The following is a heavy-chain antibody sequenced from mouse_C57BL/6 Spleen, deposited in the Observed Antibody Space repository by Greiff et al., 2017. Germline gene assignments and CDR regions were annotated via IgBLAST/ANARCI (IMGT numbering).Heavy chain of an antibody. CDR2: ISDGGSYT. CDR3: ARDQSQGAMDY. CDR1: GFTFSSYA. J-gene: IGHJ4*01. V-gene: IGHV5-4*01. Sequence: DVMLVESGGGLVKPGGSLKLSCAASGFTFSSYAMSWVRQTPEKRLEWVATISDGGSYTYYPDNVKGRFTISRDNAKNNLYLQMSHLKSEDTAMYYCARDQSQGAMDYWGQGTSVTVSS.